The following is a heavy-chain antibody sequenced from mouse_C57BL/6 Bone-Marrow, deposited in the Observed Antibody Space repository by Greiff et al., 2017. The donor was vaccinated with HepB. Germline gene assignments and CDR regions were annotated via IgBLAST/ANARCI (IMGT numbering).Heavy chain of an antibody. V-gene: IGHV1-85*01. CDR3: ARPYYYGSSPSDY. J-gene: IGHJ2*01. CDR2: IYPRDGST. CDR1: GYTFTSYD. D-gene: IGHD1-1*01. Sequence: QVQLKESGPELVKPGASVKLSCKASGYTFTSYDINWVKQRPGQGLEWIGWIYPRDGSTKYNEKFKGKATLTVDTSSSTAYMELHSLTSEDSAVYFCARPYYYGSSPSDYWGQGTTLTVSS.